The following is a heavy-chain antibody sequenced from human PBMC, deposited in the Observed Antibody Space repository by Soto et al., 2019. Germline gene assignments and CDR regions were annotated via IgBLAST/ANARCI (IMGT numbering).Heavy chain of an antibody. J-gene: IGHJ4*02. D-gene: IGHD4-17*01. V-gene: IGHV3-74*01. CDR3: AKAGKDYGDYVLDY. Sequence: PGGSLRLSCAASGFTFSSNYMHWVRQAPGKGLVWVSRIKTDGSSTTYADSVRGRFTISRDNAQNTLYLQMNSLRAEDTAVYYCAKAGKDYGDYVLDYWGQGTLVTVSS. CDR1: GFTFSSNY. CDR2: IKTDGSST.